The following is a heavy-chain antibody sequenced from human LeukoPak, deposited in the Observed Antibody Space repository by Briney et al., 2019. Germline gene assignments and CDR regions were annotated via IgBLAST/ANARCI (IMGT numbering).Heavy chain of an antibody. V-gene: IGHV1-2*02. D-gene: IGHD1-26*01. J-gene: IGHJ5*02. CDR3: ARRAQGRYYNWFDP. CDR2: INPNSGGT. CDR1: GYTFTGYY. Sequence: GASVKVSCKASGYTFTGYYMHWVRQAPGQGLEWMGWINPNSGGTNYAQKFQGRVTMTRDTSISTAYMELSRLRSDDTAVYYCARRAQGRYYNWFDPWGQGTLVTVSS.